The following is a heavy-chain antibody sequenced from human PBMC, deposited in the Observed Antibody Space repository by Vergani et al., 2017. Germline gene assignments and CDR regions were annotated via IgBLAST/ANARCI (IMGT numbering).Heavy chain of an antibody. Sequence: QVQLQQWGAGLLKPSETLSLTCAVYGGSFSGYYWSWIRQPPGKGLEWIGYSYYSGSTNYHPSLKSRVTISVDTSKNQFSLKLSSVTAADTAVYYCARVPSGWYYWFDPWGQGTLVTVSS. D-gene: IGHD6-19*01. CDR3: ARVPSGWYYWFDP. CDR1: GGSFSGYY. CDR2: SYYSGST. J-gene: IGHJ5*02. V-gene: IGHV4-34*11.